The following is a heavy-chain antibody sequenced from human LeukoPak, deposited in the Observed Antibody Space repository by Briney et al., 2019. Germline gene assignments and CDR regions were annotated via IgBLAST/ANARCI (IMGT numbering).Heavy chain of an antibody. CDR2: LSGSGANT. CDR1: GFTFSSYP. CDR3: AKGVGCSGGTCYSGHGMDV. V-gene: IGHV3-23*01. J-gene: IGHJ6*02. Sequence: GGSLRLSCAASGFTFSSYPMSWVRQAPGKGLEWVSALSGSGANTYYADSVKGRFTISRDNSKNTLYLQVNSLRAEDTAVYYCAKGVGCSGGTCYSGHGMDVWGQGTTVTVSS. D-gene: IGHD2-15*01.